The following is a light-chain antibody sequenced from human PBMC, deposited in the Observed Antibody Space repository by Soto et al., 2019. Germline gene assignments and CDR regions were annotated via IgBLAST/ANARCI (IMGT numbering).Light chain of an antibody. V-gene: IGKV3-15*01. Sequence: EILITQSPATLSVSPGERATLSCRASQSVSSNLAWYQQTHGQAPRLLIYGASTRDTGVPARFSGSGPGTEFTLTISSLQSEDFEVYYCQQYNNWPWTFGQGTKVDIK. CDR1: QSVSSN. J-gene: IGKJ1*01. CDR3: QQYNNWPWT. CDR2: GAS.